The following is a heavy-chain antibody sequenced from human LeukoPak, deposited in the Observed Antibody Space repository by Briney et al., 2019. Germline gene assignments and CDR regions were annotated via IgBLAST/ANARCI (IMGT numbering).Heavy chain of an antibody. Sequence: GGSLRLSCAASGFTLSSYAMSWVRQAPGKGLEWVSAISDTGNTYHANSVKGRFTISRDSSKNTLFLQMNRLRPEDAAVYYCAKAPVTTCRGAFCYPFDYWGLGTLVTVSS. CDR2: ISDTGNT. CDR1: GFTLSSYA. D-gene: IGHD2-15*01. J-gene: IGHJ4*02. CDR3: AKAPVTTCRGAFCYPFDY. V-gene: IGHV3-23*01.